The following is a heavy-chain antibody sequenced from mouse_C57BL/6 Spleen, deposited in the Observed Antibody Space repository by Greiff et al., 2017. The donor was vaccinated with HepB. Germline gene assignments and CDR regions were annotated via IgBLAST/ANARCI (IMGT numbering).Heavy chain of an antibody. J-gene: IGHJ4*01. CDR1: GYTFTSYG. Sequence: QVHVKQSGAELARPGASVKLSCKASGYTFTSYGISWVKQRTGQGLEWIGEIYPRSGNTYYNEKFKGKATLTADKSSSTAYMELRSLTSEDSAVYFCAITTENAMDYWGQGTSVTVSS. V-gene: IGHV1-81*01. D-gene: IGHD1-1*01. CDR3: AITTENAMDY. CDR2: IYPRSGNT.